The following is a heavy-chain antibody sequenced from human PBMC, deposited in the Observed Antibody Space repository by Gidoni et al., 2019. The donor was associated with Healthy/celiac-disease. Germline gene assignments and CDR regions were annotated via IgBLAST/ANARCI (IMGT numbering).Heavy chain of an antibody. CDR3: ARSDTAAVAYFYYGMDV. CDR1: VFSLSTNGMC. CDR2: IDCDDDK. V-gene: IGHV2-70*01. D-gene: IGHD6-13*01. Sequence: QVTLRESGPALVKPTQTLTLTCTFSVFSLSTNGMCVSWLRQPPGKALEWLALIDCDDDKYYSTPLKTRLTISTDTAKIQVVLTMTNMDPVDTATYYCARSDTAAVAYFYYGMDVWGQGTTVTVSS. J-gene: IGHJ6*02.